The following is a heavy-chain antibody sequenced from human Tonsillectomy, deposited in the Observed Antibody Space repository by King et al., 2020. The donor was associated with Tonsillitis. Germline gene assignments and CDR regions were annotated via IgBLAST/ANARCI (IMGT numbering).Heavy chain of an antibody. J-gene: IGHJ4*02. CDR3: AKDLCGGGSCYLFDY. CDR2: ISYDGSNK. D-gene: IGHD2-15*01. Sequence: QLQLVESGGGVVQPGRSLRLSCAASGFTFSSYGMHWVRQAPGKGLEWVAVISYDGSNKYYADSVKGRFTISRDNSKNTLYLQMNSLRAEDTAVYYCAKDLCGGGSCYLFDYWGQGTLVTVSS. V-gene: IGHV3-30*18. CDR1: GFTFSSYG.